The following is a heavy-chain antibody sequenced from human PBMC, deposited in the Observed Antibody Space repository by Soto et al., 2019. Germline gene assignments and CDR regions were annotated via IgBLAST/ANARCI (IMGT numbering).Heavy chain of an antibody. J-gene: IGHJ5*02. Sequence: GGSLRLSCAASGFTFGSHAMHWARQAPGKGLEWVAVISYDGGNKYYPDSVKGRFTISRDNSKNTLYLQMNSLRAEDTAVYYCAKSYDSSGYYHAWFDPWGQGTLVTVSS. V-gene: IGHV3-30*18. CDR1: GFTFGSHA. D-gene: IGHD3-22*01. CDR2: ISYDGGNK. CDR3: AKSYDSSGYYHAWFDP.